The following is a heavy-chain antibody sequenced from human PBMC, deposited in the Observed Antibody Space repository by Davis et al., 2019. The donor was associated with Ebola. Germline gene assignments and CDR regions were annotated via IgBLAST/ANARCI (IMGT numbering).Heavy chain of an antibody. D-gene: IGHD3-22*01. V-gene: IGHV1-2*04. CDR3: ARAMYYYDSSGYSGMDV. J-gene: IGHJ6*02. CDR1: GYTFTGYY. Sequence: ASVKVSCKASGYTFTGYYMHWVRQAPGQGLEWMGWINPNSGGTNYAQKFQGWVTMTRDTSISTAYMELSRLRSDDTAVYYCARAMYYYDSSGYSGMDVWGQGTTVTVSS. CDR2: INPNSGGT.